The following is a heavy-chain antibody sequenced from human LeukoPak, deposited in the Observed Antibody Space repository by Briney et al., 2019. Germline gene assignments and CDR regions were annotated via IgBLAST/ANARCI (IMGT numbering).Heavy chain of an antibody. V-gene: IGHV3-7*01. D-gene: IGHD2-8*02. CDR1: GFTVSNYW. Sequence: GGSLRLSCAASGFTVSNYWMTWVRQAPGKGPEWVANIKQDGSERNYVDSVKGRFTIARDNTKNSLYLQMTSLRGEDTAVYYCASRAGKPGNTPWCFDYWGQGALVTVSS. CDR2: IKQDGSER. J-gene: IGHJ4*02. CDR3: ASRAGKPGNTPWCFDY.